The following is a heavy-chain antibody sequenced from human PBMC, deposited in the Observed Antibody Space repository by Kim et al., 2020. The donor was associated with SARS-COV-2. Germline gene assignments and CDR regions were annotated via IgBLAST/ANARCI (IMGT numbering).Heavy chain of an antibody. CDR2: IYSGDKT. V-gene: IGHV3-66*01. CDR1: GFTVSSNY. J-gene: IGHJ1*01. CDR3: ATNLAAAGVV. D-gene: IGHD6-13*01. Sequence: GGSLRLSCAASGFTVSSNYMSWLRQAPGKGLEWLSVIYSGDKTYYVESVKGRLTISRDNTKNTLYLQMSSLRVADTAVYYCATNLAAAGVVWGQGTLVIV.